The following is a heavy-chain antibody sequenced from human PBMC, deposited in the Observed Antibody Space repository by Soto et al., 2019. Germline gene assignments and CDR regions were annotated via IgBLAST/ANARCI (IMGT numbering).Heavy chain of an antibody. CDR1: GGSMSGCY. D-gene: IGHD2-15*01. Sequence: SETLSLTCTVSGGSMSGCYWTWLRQPPGKGLEWIGYVYYNGVTNYNPSLKGRVTVAVDTSKNQFSLKLNSVTAADTAIYFCAKYRRTDAEGYTFDYWGQGALVTVSS. CDR2: VYYNGVT. V-gene: IGHV4-59*01. J-gene: IGHJ4*02. CDR3: AKYRRTDAEGYTFDY.